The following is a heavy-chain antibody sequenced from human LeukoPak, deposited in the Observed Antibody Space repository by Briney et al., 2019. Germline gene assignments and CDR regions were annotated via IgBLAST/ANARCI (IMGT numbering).Heavy chain of an antibody. D-gene: IGHD6-13*01. CDR2: INPSGGT. CDR1: GGTLSSYA. Sequence: ASVKVSCKASGGTLSSYAISWVRQATGQGLEWMGIINPSGGTSYAQKLQGRITMTRDTSTSTLYMELSSLRSEDRAVYYCAREGVAGTGLDYWGQGTLVTVSS. CDR3: AREGVAGTGLDY. V-gene: IGHV1-46*01. J-gene: IGHJ4*02.